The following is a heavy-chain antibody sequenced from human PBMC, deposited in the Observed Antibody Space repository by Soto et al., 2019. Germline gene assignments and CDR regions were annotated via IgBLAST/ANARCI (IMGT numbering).Heavy chain of an antibody. CDR1: GGSISSGDYY. Sequence: SETLSLTCSVFGGSISSGDYYWTWIRQHPGKGLEWIGYIYYSGNTYYNPSLQSRVSISLDTSKNQFSLNLYSVTAADTAMYYCARGSFSSSSSWFDPWGQGTLVTVSS. CDR3: ARGSFSSSSSWFDP. CDR2: IYYSGNT. V-gene: IGHV4-31*03. J-gene: IGHJ5*02. D-gene: IGHD6-6*01.